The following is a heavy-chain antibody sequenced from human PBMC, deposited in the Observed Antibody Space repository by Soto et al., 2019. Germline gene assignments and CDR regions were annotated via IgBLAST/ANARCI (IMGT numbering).Heavy chain of an antibody. V-gene: IGHV3-7*03. CDR2: IKQDGSER. J-gene: IGHJ5*02. D-gene: IGHD2-2*01. CDR1: GFTFSGYW. CDR3: VRHPGPRPVAIRWLGCFDP. Sequence: GGSLRLSCVASGFTFSGYWMSWVRQAPGKGPEWVAKIKQDGSERHYVDSVKGRFTISRDNANNSVLLQMNNLRDEDTAVYYCVRHPGPRPVAIRWLGCFDPCGQVTLLAVSS.